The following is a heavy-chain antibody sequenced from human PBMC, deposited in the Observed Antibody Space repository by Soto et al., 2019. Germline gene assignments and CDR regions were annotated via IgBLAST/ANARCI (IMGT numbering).Heavy chain of an antibody. CDR3: AKDQYSSGWYNPTFDY. V-gene: IGHV3-30*18. D-gene: IGHD6-19*01. J-gene: IGHJ4*02. Sequence: PGGSLRLSCAASGFTFSSYGMHRVRQAPGKGLEWVAVISYDGSNKYYADSVKGRFTISRDNSKITLYLQMNSLRAEDTAVYYCAKDQYSSGWYNPTFDYWGQGTLVTVSS. CDR1: GFTFSSYG. CDR2: ISYDGSNK.